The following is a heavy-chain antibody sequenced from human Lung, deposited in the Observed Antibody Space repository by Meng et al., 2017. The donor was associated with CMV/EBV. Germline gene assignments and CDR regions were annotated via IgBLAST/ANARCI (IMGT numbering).Heavy chain of an antibody. CDR1: GYTITHYG. Sequence: ASVKVSCKASGYTITHYGLGWVRQAPGHGLEWMGWISTYNGDTNYAQNLQGRVSMTTDTSTNTAYLELGSLRSGDTAVYYCARRPCGGDFHRLCYCDLWGRGTXVTVSS. J-gene: IGHJ2*01. V-gene: IGHV1-18*01. CDR2: ISTYNGDT. D-gene: IGHD2-21*01. CDR3: ARRPCGGDFHRLCYCDL.